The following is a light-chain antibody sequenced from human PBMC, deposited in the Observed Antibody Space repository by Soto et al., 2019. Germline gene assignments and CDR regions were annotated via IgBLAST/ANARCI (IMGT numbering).Light chain of an antibody. CDR1: QSSSSW. J-gene: IGKJ1*01. Sequence: DIQMTQSPSTLSASVGDRVTITCRASQSSSSWLAWFQQKPGKAPNLLIYKVSNLESGVPSRFSGSGSGTEFTLTISSLQPDDFATYYCQQYYSYSWTFGQGTKVEIK. V-gene: IGKV1-5*03. CDR3: QQYYSYSWT. CDR2: KVS.